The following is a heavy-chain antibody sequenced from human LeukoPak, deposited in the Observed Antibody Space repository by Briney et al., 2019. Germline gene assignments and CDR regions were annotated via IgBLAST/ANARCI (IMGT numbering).Heavy chain of an antibody. CDR3: ARGPGFYYGSGSFELDY. D-gene: IGHD3-10*01. CDR1: GYTFTSYD. V-gene: IGHV1-8*01. Sequence: ASVKVSCKASGYTFTSYDINWVRQATGQGLEWMGWMNPNSGNTGYAQKFQGRVTMTRNTSISTAYMELSSLRSEDTAVYYCARGPGFYYGSGSFELDYWGQGTLVTVSS. CDR2: MNPNSGNT. J-gene: IGHJ4*02.